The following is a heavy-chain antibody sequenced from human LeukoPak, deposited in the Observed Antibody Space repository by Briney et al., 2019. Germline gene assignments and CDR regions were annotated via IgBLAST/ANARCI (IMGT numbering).Heavy chain of an antibody. CDR2: IYYSGST. V-gene: IGHV4-59*08. J-gene: IGHJ4*02. Sequence: SETLSLTCTVSGGSISSYYWSWLRQPPGKGLAWIGYIYYSGSTNYNPSLQSRVTISLDTSKNQFSLQLTSLPSAAPPVYFSSRTQTSGIVGATTQFEYWGQGTLVTVSS. D-gene: IGHD1-26*01. CDR3: SRTQTSGIVGATTQFEY. CDR1: GGSISSYY.